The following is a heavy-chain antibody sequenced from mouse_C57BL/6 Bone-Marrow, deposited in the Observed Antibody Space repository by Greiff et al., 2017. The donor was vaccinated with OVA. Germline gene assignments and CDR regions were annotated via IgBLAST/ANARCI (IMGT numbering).Heavy chain of an antibody. V-gene: IGHV5-17*01. J-gene: IGHJ3*01. CDR1: GFTFSDYG. D-gene: IGHD1-1*01. CDR3: ARPYYYDSAWFAY. CDR2: ISSGSSTI. Sequence: EVQRVESGGGLVKPGGSLKLSCAASGFTFSDYGMHWVRQAPEKGLEWVAYISSGSSTIYYADTVKGRFTISRDNAKNTLFLQMTSLRSEDTAMYYCARPYYYDSAWFAYWGQGTLVTVSA.